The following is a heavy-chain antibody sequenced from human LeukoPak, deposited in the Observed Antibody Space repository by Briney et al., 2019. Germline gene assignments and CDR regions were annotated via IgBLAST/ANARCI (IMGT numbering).Heavy chain of an antibody. CDR1: GGTFSSYA. Sequence: SVKVSCKASGGTFSSYAISWVRQAPGQGLEWMGGIIPIFGTANYAQKFQGRVTITADESTSTAYMELSSLRSEDTAVYYCATDISHDDGEYARGWFDSWGQGALVTVSS. CDR2: IIPIFGTA. D-gene: IGHD4-17*01. V-gene: IGHV1-69*13. CDR3: ATDISHDDGEYARGWFDS. J-gene: IGHJ5*01.